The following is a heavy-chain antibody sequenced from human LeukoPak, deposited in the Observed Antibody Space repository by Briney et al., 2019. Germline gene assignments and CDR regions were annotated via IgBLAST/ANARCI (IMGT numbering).Heavy chain of an antibody. CDR1: GFTFRSYE. V-gene: IGHV3-48*03. J-gene: IGHJ4*02. D-gene: IGHD3-9*01. Sequence: GGSLRLSCAASGFTFRSYEMKWVRRSPGKGLEGFSYISRSGRIIYTADSVKGRFTISRDNAKNSLYLQMNRLSDEDTAVYYCARSTPILPGYYFDYWGQGTLVTVSS. CDR3: ARSTPILPGYYFDY. CDR2: ISRSGRII.